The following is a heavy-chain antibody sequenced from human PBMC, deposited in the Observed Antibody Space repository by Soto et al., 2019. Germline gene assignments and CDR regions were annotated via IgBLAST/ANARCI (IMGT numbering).Heavy chain of an antibody. CDR2: ISATDVAT. V-gene: IGHV3-23*01. CDR1: GFSFSSYA. Sequence: EVQLLESGGGLVQPGGSLRLSCAASGFSFSSYAMGWVRQAPGKVLEWVSIISATDVATYYADSVKGHFIIARDDSRRTLFLQRNSLRAEDTAVYHCVKDVYSGSSGQFDLWGQGTLVTVSS. J-gene: IGHJ5*02. D-gene: IGHD1-26*01. CDR3: VKDVYSGSSGQFDL.